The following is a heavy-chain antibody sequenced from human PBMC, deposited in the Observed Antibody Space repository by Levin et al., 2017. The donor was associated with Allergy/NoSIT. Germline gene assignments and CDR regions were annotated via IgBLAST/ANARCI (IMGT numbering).Heavy chain of an antibody. Sequence: QSSETLSLTCAASGFTFSSYAMTWVRQAPGKGLEWVSAISGSGGSTYYADSVKGRFTVSRDNSKNTLFLQMNSLRAEDTAVYYCAKDRDYGGSSGVFDYWGQGTLVTVSS. CDR2: ISGSGGST. J-gene: IGHJ4*02. V-gene: IGHV3-23*01. CDR3: AKDRDYGGSSGVFDY. D-gene: IGHD4-23*01. CDR1: GFTFSSYA.